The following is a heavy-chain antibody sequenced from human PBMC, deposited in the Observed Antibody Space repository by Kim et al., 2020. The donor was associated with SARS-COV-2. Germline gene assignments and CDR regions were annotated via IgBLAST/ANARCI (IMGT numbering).Heavy chain of an antibody. CDR2: IIPIFGTA. Sequence: SVKVSCKASGGTFSSYAISWVRQAPGQGLEWMGGIIPIFGTANYAQKFQGRVTITADASTSTAYMELSSLRSEDTAVYYCARDVVGPIAAYAFDIWRQGTMVTVSS. V-gene: IGHV1-69*13. D-gene: IGHD1-26*01. CDR1: GGTFSSYA. CDR3: ARDVVGPIAAYAFDI. J-gene: IGHJ3*02.